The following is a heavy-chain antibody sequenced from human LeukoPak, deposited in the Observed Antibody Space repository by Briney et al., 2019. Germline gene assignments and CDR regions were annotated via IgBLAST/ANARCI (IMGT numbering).Heavy chain of an antibody. D-gene: IGHD3-10*01. J-gene: IGHJ5*02. Sequence: PSETLSLTCTVSGGSISSGGYYWSWIRQPPGKGLEWIGYIYHSGSTYYNPSLKSRVTISVDRSKNQFSLKLSSVTAADTAVYYCARVDRGVIIGNNWFDPWGQGTLVTVSS. V-gene: IGHV4-30-2*01. CDR2: IYHSGST. CDR3: ARVDRGVIIGNNWFDP. CDR1: GGSISSGGYY.